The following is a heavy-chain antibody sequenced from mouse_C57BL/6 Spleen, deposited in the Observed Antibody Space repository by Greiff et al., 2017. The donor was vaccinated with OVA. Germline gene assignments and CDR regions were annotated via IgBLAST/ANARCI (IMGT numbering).Heavy chain of an antibody. CDR1: GYTFTNYW. V-gene: IGHV1-63*01. Sequence: VKLMESGAELVRPGTSVKMSCKASGYTFTNYWIGWAKQRPGHGLEWIGDIYPGGGYTNYNEKFKGKATLTADKSSSTAYMQFSSLTSEDSAIYYCARGETGTGFDYWGQGTTLTVSS. CDR2: IYPGGGYT. CDR3: ARGETGTGFDY. J-gene: IGHJ2*01. D-gene: IGHD4-1*01.